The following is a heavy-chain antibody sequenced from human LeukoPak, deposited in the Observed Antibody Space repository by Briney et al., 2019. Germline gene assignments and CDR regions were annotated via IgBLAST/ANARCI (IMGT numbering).Heavy chain of an antibody. J-gene: IGHJ4*02. CDR1: GFTFSSYW. CDR3: ARLTVTTSVCFDY. CDR2: IKQDGSEK. Sequence: PGGSLRLSCAASGFTFSSYWMSWVRQAPGKGLEWVANIKQDGSEKYYVDSVKGRFTISRDNAKNSLYLQMNSLRAEDTAVCYCARLTVTTSVCFDYWGQGTLVTVSS. D-gene: IGHD4-17*01. V-gene: IGHV3-7*01.